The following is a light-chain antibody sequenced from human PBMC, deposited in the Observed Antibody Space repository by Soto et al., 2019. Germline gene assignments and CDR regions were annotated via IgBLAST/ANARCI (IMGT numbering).Light chain of an antibody. Sequence: EIVMTQSPATLSVSPGERATLSCRASQSVSSNLVWYQQKPGQAPRLLIYGASTRATGIPARFSGSGSGTEFTLTISSLQSEDFAVYHCQQYNNWRRTFGQGTKVDIK. CDR3: QQYNNWRRT. V-gene: IGKV3-15*01. J-gene: IGKJ1*01. CDR2: GAS. CDR1: QSVSSN.